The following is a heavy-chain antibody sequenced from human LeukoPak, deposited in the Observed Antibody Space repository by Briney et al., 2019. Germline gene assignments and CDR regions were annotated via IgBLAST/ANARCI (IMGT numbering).Heavy chain of an antibody. J-gene: IGHJ5*02. CDR3: ARESGFGYSPWVWDLPDIESDLTGSNWFDP. CDR1: GGSISSSPHY. Sequence: SEILSLTCTVSGGSISSSPHYWGWIRQPPGKGLEWIGSISYSGTTYYSPSLKSRLSMSVDTSKNQFSLKLNSVTAADTAEYYCARESGFGYSPWVWDLPDIESDLTGSNWFDPWGQGTLVTVSS. V-gene: IGHV4-39*07. CDR2: ISYSGTT. D-gene: IGHD6-13*01.